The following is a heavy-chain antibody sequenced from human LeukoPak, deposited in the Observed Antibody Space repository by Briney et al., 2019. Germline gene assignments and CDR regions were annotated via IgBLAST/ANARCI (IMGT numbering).Heavy chain of an antibody. CDR2: ISSSSSYI. J-gene: IGHJ4*02. CDR3: ATATEGYYGSGSYSEGDY. Sequence: GGSLRLSCAASGFTFSSYSMNWVRQAPGKGLEWVSSISSSSSYIYYADSVKGRFTISRDNAKNSLYLQMNSLRAEDTAVYYCATATEGYYGSGSYSEGDYWGQGTLVTVS. CDR1: GFTFSSYS. V-gene: IGHV3-21*01. D-gene: IGHD3-10*01.